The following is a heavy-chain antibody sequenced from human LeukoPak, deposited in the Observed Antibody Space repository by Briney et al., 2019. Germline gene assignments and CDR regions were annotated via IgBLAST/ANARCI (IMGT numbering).Heavy chain of an antibody. CDR2: MRSDGSDI. CDR3: AKGSYGAKVY. V-gene: IGHV3-30*02. D-gene: IGHD4/OR15-4a*01. J-gene: IGHJ4*02. Sequence: PGGSLRLSCAASGFTFNNYAMHWVRQAPGKGLQWVAFMRSDGSDIYYADSVKGRFTISRDNSKNTLYLQMNSLGAEDTAVYYCAKGSYGAKVYWGQGTLVTVSS. CDR1: GFTFNNYA.